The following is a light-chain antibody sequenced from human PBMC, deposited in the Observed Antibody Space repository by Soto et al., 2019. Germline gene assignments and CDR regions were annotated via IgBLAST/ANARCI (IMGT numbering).Light chain of an antibody. CDR3: QQYNNWPPLT. CDR2: GTY. CDR1: QSVSSN. V-gene: IGKV3D-15*01. J-gene: IGKJ4*01. Sequence: EIVMTQSPATLSMSPGERATLSCRASQSVSSNLAWYQQKPGQAPRLLIYGTYIRATGIPARFSGSGSGTEFPLTISSLQSEDFAVYYCQQYNNWPPLTFGGGTKVEIK.